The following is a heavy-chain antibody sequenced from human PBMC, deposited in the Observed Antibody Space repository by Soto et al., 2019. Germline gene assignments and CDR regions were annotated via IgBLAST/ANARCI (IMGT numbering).Heavy chain of an antibody. CDR3: AKELSSGGYFGY. CDR1: GFTFSSYA. J-gene: IGHJ4*02. V-gene: IGHV3-23*01. CDR2: ISGSGGST. D-gene: IGHD6-19*01. Sequence: PGGSLRLSCAASGFTFSSYAMSWVRQAPGKGLEWVSAISGSGGSTHYADSVKGRLTISRDNSKNTLYLQMNSLRAEDTAVYYCAKELSSGGYFGYWGQGTLVTVSS.